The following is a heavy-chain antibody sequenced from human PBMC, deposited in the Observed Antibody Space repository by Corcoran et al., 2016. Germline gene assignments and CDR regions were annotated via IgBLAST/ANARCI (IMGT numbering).Heavy chain of an antibody. CDR3: ARDYGGNSGWFDP. D-gene: IGHD4-17*01. CDR2: MNPNRGNT. Sequence: QVQLVQSGAEVKKPGASVKVSCKASGYTFTSYDLNWVRQATGQGLEWLGWMNPNRGNTGYAQKFQGRITLTRYTSLGTAYMELSSLRSEDTAVYYCARDYGGNSGWFDPWGQGTLVNVSS. J-gene: IGHJ5*02. CDR1: GYTFTSYD. V-gene: IGHV1-8*01.